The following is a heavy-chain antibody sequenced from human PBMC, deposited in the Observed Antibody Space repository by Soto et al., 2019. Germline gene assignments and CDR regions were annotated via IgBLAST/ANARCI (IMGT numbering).Heavy chain of an antibody. CDR2: IRSKAYGGTT. V-gene: IGHV3-49*03. CDR1: GFTFGDYA. CDR3: TRLHLRGALDAFDI. Sequence: GGSLRLSCTASGFTFGDYAMSWFRQAPGKGLEWVGFIRSKAYGGTTEYAASVKGRFTISRDDSKSIAYLQMKRLKTEDTSVYYCTRLHLRGALDAFDIWGQGTMVTVSS. J-gene: IGHJ3*02.